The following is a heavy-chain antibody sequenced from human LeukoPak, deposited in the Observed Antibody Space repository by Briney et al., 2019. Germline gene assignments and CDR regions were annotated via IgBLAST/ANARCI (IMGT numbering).Heavy chain of an antibody. Sequence: GGSLRLSCAVSGFTLSSYSMNWVRQAPGTGLEWVSSISSSSSHIYYADSVKGRFTISRDNAKNSLYLQMNSLRAEDTAVYYCANTILTGALWGXGTLVTVSS. CDR2: ISSSSSHI. CDR3: ANTILTGAL. V-gene: IGHV3-21*01. J-gene: IGHJ4*02. D-gene: IGHD2-2*02. CDR1: GFTLSSYS.